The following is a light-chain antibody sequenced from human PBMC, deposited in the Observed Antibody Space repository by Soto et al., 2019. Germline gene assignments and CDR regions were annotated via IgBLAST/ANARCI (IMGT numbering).Light chain of an antibody. Sequence: IQMTQSPSILSGSVGDGVTITCRASQTISSWLAWYQQKPGKAPKLLIYKASTLKSGVPSRFSGSGSGTEFTLTINSLQPDDFATYYCQHYYGYSEAFGQGTKVDIK. CDR2: KAS. CDR3: QHYYGYSEA. J-gene: IGKJ1*01. CDR1: QTISSW. V-gene: IGKV1-5*03.